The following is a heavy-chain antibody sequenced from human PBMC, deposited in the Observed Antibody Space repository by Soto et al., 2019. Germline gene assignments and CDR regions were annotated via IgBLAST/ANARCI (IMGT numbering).Heavy chain of an antibody. CDR2: IYYSGST. CDR1: GGSVSSYY. D-gene: IGHD5-18*01. Sequence: QVQLQESGPGLVKPSETLSVTCTVSGGSVSSYYWSWIRQPPGKGLEWIGYIYYSGSTNYNPSLKSRVTISVDTSKNQFSLKLSSVTAADTAVYYCARQDSAGYWGQGTLVTVSS. CDR3: ARQDSAGY. J-gene: IGHJ4*02. V-gene: IGHV4-59*08.